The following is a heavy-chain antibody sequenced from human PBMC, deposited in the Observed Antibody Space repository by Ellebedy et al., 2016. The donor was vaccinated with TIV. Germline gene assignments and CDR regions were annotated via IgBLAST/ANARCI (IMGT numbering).Heavy chain of an antibody. D-gene: IGHD2-15*01. V-gene: IGHV3-66*01. CDR1: GVTVSSNN. CDR2: LQSGGRT. CDR3: TKARDGGGSVDY. J-gene: IGHJ4*02. Sequence: PGGSLRLSCAAPGVTVSSNNMNWVRQAPGKGLEWVSVLQSGGRTHYAVSVKGRFTISRDNSKNTLYLQMNSLSAEDTAVYYCTKARDGGGSVDYWGQGTLVTVSS.